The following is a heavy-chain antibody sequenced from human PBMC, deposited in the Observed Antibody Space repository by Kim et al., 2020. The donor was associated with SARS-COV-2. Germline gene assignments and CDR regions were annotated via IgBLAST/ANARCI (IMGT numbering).Heavy chain of an antibody. D-gene: IGHD6-13*01. V-gene: IGHV4-59*08. CDR3: ARRRYSSSWYDY. J-gene: IGHJ4*02. Sequence: SYNPPLKGRVTISVDTSKNQFSLTLSAVTAADTAGYYCARRRYSSSWYDYWGQGTLVTVSS.